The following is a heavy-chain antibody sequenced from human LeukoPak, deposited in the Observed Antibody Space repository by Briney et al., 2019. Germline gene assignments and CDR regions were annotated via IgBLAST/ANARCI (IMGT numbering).Heavy chain of an antibody. J-gene: IGHJ4*02. Sequence: PSETLSLTCTVSGGSISSYYWSWIRQPPGKGLEWIGEINHSGSTNYNPSLKSRVTISVDTSKNQFSLKLSSVTAADTAVYYCAREWYYWGQGTLVTVSS. D-gene: IGHD2-15*01. V-gene: IGHV4-34*01. CDR1: GGSISSYY. CDR3: AREWYY. CDR2: INHSGST.